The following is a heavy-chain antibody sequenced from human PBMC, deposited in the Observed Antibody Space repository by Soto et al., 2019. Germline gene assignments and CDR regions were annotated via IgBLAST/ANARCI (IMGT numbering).Heavy chain of an antibody. J-gene: IGHJ4*02. CDR1: GFTFSTHT. CDR3: AKGLDRASLDF. V-gene: IGHV3-23*01. Sequence: EVQLLESGGTLVQPGGSLRLSCVASGFTFSTHTMNWVRQAAGKGLEWVSRLTADSDDTSYADSIKGRFTISRDNSKNTLYLQMNSLRAEDTAIYYCAKGLDRASLDFWGQGALVTLSS. D-gene: IGHD1-1*01. CDR2: LTADSDDT.